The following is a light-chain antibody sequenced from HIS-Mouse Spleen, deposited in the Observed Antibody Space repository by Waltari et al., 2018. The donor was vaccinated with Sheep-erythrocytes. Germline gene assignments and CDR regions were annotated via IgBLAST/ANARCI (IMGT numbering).Light chain of an antibody. Sequence: DLQMTQSPSSVSASVGDRVTITCRASQVISSWLAWYPQKPGKAPKLLIYAASSLQSGVPSRFSGSGSGTDFTLTISSLQPEDFATYYCQQANSFPLSFGGGTKVEIK. J-gene: IGKJ4*01. V-gene: IGKV1-12*01. CDR2: AAS. CDR3: QQANSFPLS. CDR1: QVISSW.